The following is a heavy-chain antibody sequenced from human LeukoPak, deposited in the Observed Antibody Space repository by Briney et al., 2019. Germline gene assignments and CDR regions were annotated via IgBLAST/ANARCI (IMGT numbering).Heavy chain of an antibody. CDR1: GYTFTSYY. V-gene: IGHV1-46*01. J-gene: IGHJ4*02. D-gene: IGHD6-19*01. CDR2: INPGGGST. CDR3: ARVELRRGYSSGWFPGHY. Sequence: GASVKVSCKASGYTFTSYYMHWVRQAPGQGIEWMGIINPGGGSTSYAQKFQGRVTMTRDMSTSTVYMELSSLRSEDTAVYYCARVELRRGYSSGWFPGHYWGQGTLVTVSS.